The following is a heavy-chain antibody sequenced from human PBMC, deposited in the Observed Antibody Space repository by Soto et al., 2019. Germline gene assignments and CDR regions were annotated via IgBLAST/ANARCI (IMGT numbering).Heavy chain of an antibody. V-gene: IGHV1-24*01. J-gene: IGHJ6*02. CDR3: ATSRSGMTTVTQYYYGMDV. CDR2: FDPEDGET. CDR1: GYTLTELS. D-gene: IGHD4-17*01. Sequence: ASVKVSCKVSGYTLTELSMHWVRRAPGKGLEWMGGFDPEDGETIYAQKFQGRVTMTEDTSTDTAYMELSSLRSEDTAVYYCATSRSGMTTVTQYYYGMDVWGQGTTVTVSS.